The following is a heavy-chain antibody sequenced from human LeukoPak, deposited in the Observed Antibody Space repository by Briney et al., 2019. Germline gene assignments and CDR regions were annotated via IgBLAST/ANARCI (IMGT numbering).Heavy chain of an antibody. CDR3: AREDGPTGFY. Sequence: GGSLRLSCAASEFTFSTYNMAWVRQAPGKGLEWVSSIPSSSNYIFYADSVKGRFTNSRDNAKSSLYLQMSSLRDEDTAVYYCAREDGPTGFYWGQGTLVTVSS. J-gene: IGHJ4*02. CDR2: IPSSSNYI. D-gene: IGHD3-10*01. CDR1: EFTFSTYN. V-gene: IGHV3-21*01.